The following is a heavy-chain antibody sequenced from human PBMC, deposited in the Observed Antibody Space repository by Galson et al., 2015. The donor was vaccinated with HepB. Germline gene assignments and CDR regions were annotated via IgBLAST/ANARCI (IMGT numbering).Heavy chain of an antibody. Sequence: SLRLSCAASGFTFEDYAMHWVRQVPGKGLEWVSGISWNSDFTGYADSVRGRFTISRDNARYSLYLQMNSLRTEDTALYYCAQDLTDDYGSGSYVVAMDIGGQGTTVTVSS. D-gene: IGHD3-10*01. V-gene: IGHV3-9*01. CDR1: GFTFEDYA. J-gene: IGHJ6*02. CDR2: ISWNSDFT. CDR3: AQDLTDDYGSGSYVVAMDI.